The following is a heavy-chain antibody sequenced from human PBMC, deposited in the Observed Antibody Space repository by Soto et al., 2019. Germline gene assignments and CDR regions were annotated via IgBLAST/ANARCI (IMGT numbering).Heavy chain of an antibody. CDR2: IYYSGST. J-gene: IGHJ5*02. D-gene: IGHD3-10*01. V-gene: IGHV4-39*01. CDR3: ARHPIPYGSGSYYRIYNWFDP. CDR1: GGSISSSSYY. Sequence: SETLSLTCTVSGGSISSSSYYWGWIRQPPGKGLEWIGSIYYSGSTYYNPSLKSRVTISVDTSKNQFSVKLSSVTAADTAVYYCARHPIPYGSGSYYRIYNWFDPWGQGTLVTVSS.